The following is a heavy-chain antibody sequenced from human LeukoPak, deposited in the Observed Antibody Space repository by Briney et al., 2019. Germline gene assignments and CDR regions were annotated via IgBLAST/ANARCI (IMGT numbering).Heavy chain of an antibody. CDR2: MFINGNT. Sequence: PSETLSLTCSVWGGPISNWFWSWIRQPAGKGLEWIGRMFINGNTIYNSSLERRAPISVDRSTHQVFLKLTSLTAADTAVYYRATGDREFDFWGRGTLVTVSS. D-gene: IGHD2/OR15-2a*01. CDR1: GGPISNWF. V-gene: IGHV4-4*07. CDR3: ATGDREFDF. J-gene: IGHJ2*01.